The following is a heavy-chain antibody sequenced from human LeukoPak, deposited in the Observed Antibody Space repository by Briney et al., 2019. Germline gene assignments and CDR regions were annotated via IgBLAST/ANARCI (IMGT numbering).Heavy chain of an antibody. CDR2: IIPIFGTA. V-gene: IGHV1-69*05. CDR3: ARRAEVYNWNYADAFDI. Sequence: SVKVSCKASGGTFSSYAISWVRQAPGQGLEWMGRIIPIFGTANYAQTFQGRVTITTDESTSTAYMELSSLRSEDTAVYYCARRAEVYNWNYADAFDIWGQGTMVTVSS. D-gene: IGHD1-7*01. J-gene: IGHJ3*02. CDR1: GGTFSSYA.